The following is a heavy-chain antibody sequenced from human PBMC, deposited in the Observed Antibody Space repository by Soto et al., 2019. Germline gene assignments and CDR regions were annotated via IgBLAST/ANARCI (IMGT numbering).Heavy chain of an antibody. V-gene: IGHV1-69*08. CDR3: ARDPPQRDIWTGQIDY. CDR1: GGTFSSYT. Sequence: QVQLVQSGAEVKKPGSSVKVSCKDSGGTFSSYTISWVRQAPGQGLEWMGRIIPILGIANYAQKFQGRVTITADKSTSTAYMELSSLRSEDTAVYYCARDPPQRDIWTGQIDYWGHGTLVTVSS. D-gene: IGHD3-9*01. J-gene: IGHJ4*01. CDR2: IIPILGIA.